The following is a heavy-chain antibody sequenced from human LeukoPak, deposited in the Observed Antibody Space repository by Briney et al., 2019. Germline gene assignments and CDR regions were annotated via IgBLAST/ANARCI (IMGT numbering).Heavy chain of an antibody. J-gene: IGHJ4*02. CDR3: AKDRAYSSNWYGGDY. V-gene: IGHV3-23*01. Sequence: GGSLRLSCAASGFTFSSYAMSWVRQAPGKGLEWVSTISGGGGTTYYADSVKGRSTISRDNSNNTLYMQLNSLRAEDTALYYCAKDRAYSSNWYGGDYWGQGTLVTVSS. CDR2: ISGGGGTT. D-gene: IGHD6-13*01. CDR1: GFTFSSYA.